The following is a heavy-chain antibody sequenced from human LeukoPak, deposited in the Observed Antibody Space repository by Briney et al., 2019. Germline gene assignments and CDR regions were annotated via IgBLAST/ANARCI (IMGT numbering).Heavy chain of an antibody. CDR3: FKGIAAAGMAL. CDR2: ISSSGSTI. CDR1: GFTFSSYS. Sequence: GGSLRLSCAASGFTFSSYSMNWVRQAPGKGLEWVSYISSSGSTIYYADSVKGRFTISRDNAKNSLYLQMNSLRAEDTAVYYCFKGIAAAGMALWGQGTLVTVSS. V-gene: IGHV3-48*04. D-gene: IGHD6-13*01. J-gene: IGHJ4*02.